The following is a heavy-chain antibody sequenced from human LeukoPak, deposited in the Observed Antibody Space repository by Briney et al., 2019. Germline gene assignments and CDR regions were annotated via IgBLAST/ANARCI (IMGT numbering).Heavy chain of an antibody. Sequence: GGSLRLSCAASGFTFSTYWMHWVRQAPGKGLVWVSRINSDGSRTTYADSVKGRFTISRDNAKNTLYLQMNSLRGEDTALYYCATFYDSSGRDYWGQGTLVTVSS. J-gene: IGHJ4*02. D-gene: IGHD3-22*01. V-gene: IGHV3-74*01. CDR2: INSDGSRT. CDR1: GFTFSTYW. CDR3: ATFYDSSGRDY.